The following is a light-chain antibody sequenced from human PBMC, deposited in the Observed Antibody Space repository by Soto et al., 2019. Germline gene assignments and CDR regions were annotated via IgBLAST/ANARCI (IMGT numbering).Light chain of an antibody. CDR2: LDSDGSH. V-gene: IGLV4-69*01. J-gene: IGLJ2*01. Sequence: QSVLTQSPSASASLAASVKLTCTLSSGHSSYAIAWHQQQPEKGPRYLMKLDSDGSHTKGDAIPDRFSGSSSGAERYLTISSLQSEDEADYYCQTWGTGIHVVFGGGTKLTVL. CDR3: QTWGTGIHVV. CDR1: SGHSSYA.